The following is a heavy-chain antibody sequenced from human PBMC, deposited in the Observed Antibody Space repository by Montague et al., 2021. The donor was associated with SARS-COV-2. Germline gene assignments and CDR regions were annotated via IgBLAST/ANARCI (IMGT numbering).Heavy chain of an antibody. CDR3: ARVSRGSSWYEVAFDI. CDR2: IYNSGST. Sequence: SETLSLTCTVSGGSISRYSWTWIRQPPGKGLEWIGYIYNSGSTNYNPSLTSRVTISVDTSKNQFSLKLSSVAAADTAVYYCARVSRGSSWYEVAFDIWGQGTMFTFSS. J-gene: IGHJ3*02. CDR1: GGSISRYS. V-gene: IGHV4-59*01. D-gene: IGHD6-13*01.